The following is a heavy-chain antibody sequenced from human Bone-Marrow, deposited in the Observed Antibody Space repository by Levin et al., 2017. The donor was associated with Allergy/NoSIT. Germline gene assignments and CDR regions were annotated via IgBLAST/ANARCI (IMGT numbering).Heavy chain of an antibody. J-gene: IGHJ6*03. CDR1: GFIVSGID. CDR3: ARVVSDYNDLDTEPHHYYYMDV. CDR2: LYSGSDT. Sequence: SCAASGFIVSGIDLSWVRQAPGKGLEWVSSLYSGSDTYYADSVKGRFTVSGDNSKNTFYLQINSPRAEDTAVYFCARVVSDYNDLDTEPHHYYYMDVWGKGTTVTVSS. V-gene: IGHV3-53*01. D-gene: IGHD4-11*01.